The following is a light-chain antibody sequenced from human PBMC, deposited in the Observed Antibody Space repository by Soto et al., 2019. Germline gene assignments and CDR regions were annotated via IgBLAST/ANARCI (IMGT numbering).Light chain of an antibody. CDR2: RNN. CDR1: SSNIGAGYD. CDR3: QSYDSSLSGSGV. V-gene: IGLV1-40*01. Sequence: QPVLTQPPSVSGAPGQRVTISCTGSSSNIGAGYDVHWYQQLPGTAPKLLIFRNNNRPSGVPDRFSGAKSGTSASLAITGLQAEDEADYYCQSYDSSLSGSGVFGTGTKLTVL. J-gene: IGLJ1*01.